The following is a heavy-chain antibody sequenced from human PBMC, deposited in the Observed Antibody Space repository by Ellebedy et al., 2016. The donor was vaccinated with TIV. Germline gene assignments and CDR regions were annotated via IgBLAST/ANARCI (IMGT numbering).Heavy chain of an antibody. CDR1: GFTFSSYA. Sequence: GESLKISCAASGFTFSSYAMSWVRQAPGKGLEWVSAIRGRGDSPHYADSVKGRFTISRDTSKNTLYLKMNSLRAEDTAVYYFAKDRFASAWYGGYFDYWGQGTLVTVSS. J-gene: IGHJ4*02. CDR3: AKDRFASAWYGGYFDY. V-gene: IGHV3-23*01. CDR2: IRGRGDSP. D-gene: IGHD6-19*01.